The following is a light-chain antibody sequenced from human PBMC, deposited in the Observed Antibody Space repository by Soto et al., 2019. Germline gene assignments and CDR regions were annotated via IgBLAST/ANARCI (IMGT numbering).Light chain of an antibody. Sequence: QSALTQPASVSGSPGQSITISCTGTSSDVGGYNYVSWYQQHPGKAPKLMIYEVINRPSGVSNRFSGSKSGNTASLTISGIQAEDEADYYCSSYTSSSTLVFGGGTKLTVL. CDR2: EVI. J-gene: IGLJ3*02. CDR3: SSYTSSSTLV. V-gene: IGLV2-14*01. CDR1: SSDVGGYNY.